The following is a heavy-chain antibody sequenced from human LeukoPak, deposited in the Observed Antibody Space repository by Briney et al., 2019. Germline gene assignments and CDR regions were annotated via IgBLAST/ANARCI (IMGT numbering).Heavy chain of an antibody. Sequence: PGGSLRLSCAASGFTFSSYAMSWVRQAPGKGLEWVSAISGSGGSTYYADSVKGRFTISRDNSKNTLYLQMNSLRAEDTAVYYCATYYYDSSGPFDYWGQGTLVTVSS. CDR3: ATYYYDSSGPFDY. J-gene: IGHJ4*02. D-gene: IGHD3-22*01. CDR2: ISGSGGST. V-gene: IGHV3-23*01. CDR1: GFTFSSYA.